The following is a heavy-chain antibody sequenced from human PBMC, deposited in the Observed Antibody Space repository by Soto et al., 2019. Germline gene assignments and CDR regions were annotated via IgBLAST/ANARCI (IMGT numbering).Heavy chain of an antibody. V-gene: IGHV3-21*01. CDR1: GFTFSSYS. D-gene: IGHD3-3*01. J-gene: IGHJ6*03. CDR3: ARVDYDFWSGYHYYYYYMDV. Sequence: GGSLRLSCAASGFTFSSYSMNWVRQAPGKGLEWVSSISSSSSYIYYADSVKGRFTISRDNAKNSLYLQMNSLRAEDTAVYYCARVDYDFWSGYHYYYYYMDVWGKGTTVTVSS. CDR2: ISSSSSYI.